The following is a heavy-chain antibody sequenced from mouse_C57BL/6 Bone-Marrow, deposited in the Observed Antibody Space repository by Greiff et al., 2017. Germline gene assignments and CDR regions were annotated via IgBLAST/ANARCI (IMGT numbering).Heavy chain of an antibody. CDR2: INPSNGGT. CDR1: GYTFTSYW. V-gene: IGHV1-53*01. CDR3: ARKDYDGFSWFAY. Sequence: QVQLQQPGTDLVKPGASVKLSCKASGYTFTSYWMHWVKQRPGQGLEWIGNINPSNGGTNYNAKFKSKATLTVDKSSSTAYMQLSSLTSEDSAGYYCARKDYDGFSWFAYWGQGTLVTVSA. J-gene: IGHJ3*01. D-gene: IGHD2-3*01.